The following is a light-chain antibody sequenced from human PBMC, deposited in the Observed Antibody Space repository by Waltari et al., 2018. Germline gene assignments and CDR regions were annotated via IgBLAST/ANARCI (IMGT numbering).Light chain of an antibody. Sequence: DIQMTQSPSSLSTSVGDRVTITCRASQSISTYLNWYQQKPGKAPKLLIYAASSLQSGVPSRFSGSGSGTDFTLTISSLQPEDFVTYYCQKYDSVPFTFGPGTKVDI. V-gene: IGKV1-39*01. J-gene: IGKJ3*01. CDR2: AAS. CDR3: QKYDSVPFT. CDR1: QSISTY.